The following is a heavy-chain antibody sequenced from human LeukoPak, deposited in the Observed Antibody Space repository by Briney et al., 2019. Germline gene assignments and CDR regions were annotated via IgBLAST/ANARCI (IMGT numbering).Heavy chain of an antibody. CDR1: GFTFSNFA. CDR2: ISGSGGST. J-gene: IGHJ4*02. V-gene: IGHV3-23*01. Sequence: GGSLRLSCAASGFTFSNFAMSWVRQAPGKGLEWVSAISGSGGSTYYADSVQGRVTISRDNSENTLYLQMNSLRAEDTAVYYCTRRLDDWGQGTLVTVSS. CDR3: TRRLDD. D-gene: IGHD3-16*01.